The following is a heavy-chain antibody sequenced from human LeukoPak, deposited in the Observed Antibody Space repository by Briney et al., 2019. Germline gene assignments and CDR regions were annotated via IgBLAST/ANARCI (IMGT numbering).Heavy chain of an antibody. V-gene: IGHV3-72*01. D-gene: IGHD6-13*01. Sequence: GGSLRLSCAASGFTFSDHYMDWVRQAPGKGLKWVGRIRNKANSYTTEYAASVKGRFTISRDDSKNSLYLQMNSLKTEDTAVYYCARGGSSSSWYPFDYWGQGTLVTVSS. CDR1: GFTFSDHY. CDR3: ARGGSSSSWYPFDY. J-gene: IGHJ4*02. CDR2: IRNKANSYTT.